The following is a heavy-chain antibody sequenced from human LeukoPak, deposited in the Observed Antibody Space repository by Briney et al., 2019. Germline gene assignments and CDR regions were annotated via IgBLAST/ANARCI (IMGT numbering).Heavy chain of an antibody. D-gene: IGHD2-15*01. V-gene: IGHV3-23*01. CDR1: GFTLSSYA. J-gene: IGHJ3*02. CDR2: ISGSGGST. CDR3: AKETVVVVAATPDAFDI. Sequence: GGSLRLSCAASGFTLSSYAMSWVRQPPGKGLEWVSGISGSGGSTHYADSVKDRFTISRDNSKNTLYLQMNSLRAEDTAVYYCAKETVVVVAATPDAFDIWGQGTMVTVSS.